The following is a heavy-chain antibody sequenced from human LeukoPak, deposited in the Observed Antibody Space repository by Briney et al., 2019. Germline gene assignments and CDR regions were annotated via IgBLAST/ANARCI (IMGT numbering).Heavy chain of an antibody. CDR1: GFTFCNYA. Sequence: GGSLRLSCAASGFTFCNYAMSWVRQAPGKGLEWVSAITGSGGNTYYADSVKGRFTISRDNSKNTVFLQMNSLRAEDTAVYYCAKWGDYDVLTGYYVSDYWGQGTLVTVSS. J-gene: IGHJ4*02. CDR3: AKWGDYDVLTGYYVSDY. CDR2: ITGSGGNT. V-gene: IGHV3-23*01. D-gene: IGHD3-9*01.